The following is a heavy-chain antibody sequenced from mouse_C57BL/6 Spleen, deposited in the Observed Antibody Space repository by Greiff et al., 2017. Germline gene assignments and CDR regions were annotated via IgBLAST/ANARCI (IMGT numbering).Heavy chain of an antibody. Sequence: VQLQQPGTELVKPGASVKLSCKASGYTFTSYWMHWVKQRPGQGLEWIGNINPSNGGTNYNEKFKSKATLTVDKSSSTAYMQLSSLTSEDSAVYYCARSLYYYGSSPDYYAMDYWGQGTSVTVSS. CDR1: GYTFTSYW. D-gene: IGHD1-1*01. J-gene: IGHJ4*01. V-gene: IGHV1-53*01. CDR2: INPSNGGT. CDR3: ARSLYYYGSSPDYYAMDY.